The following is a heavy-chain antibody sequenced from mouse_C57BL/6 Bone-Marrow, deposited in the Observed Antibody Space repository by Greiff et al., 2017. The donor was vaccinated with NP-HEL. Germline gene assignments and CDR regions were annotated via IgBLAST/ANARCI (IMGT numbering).Heavy chain of an antibody. V-gene: IGHV14-4*01. CDR1: GFNIKDDY. CDR2: IDPKNGDT. CDR3: TTYYGSSYNY. Sequence: VQLQQSGAELVRPGASVKLSCTASGFNIKDDYMHWVKQRPEQGLEWIGWIDPKNGDTEYASKFQGKATITADTSSNTAYLQLSSLTSEDTAVYYCTTYYGSSYNYWGQGTTLTVSS. J-gene: IGHJ2*01. D-gene: IGHD1-1*01.